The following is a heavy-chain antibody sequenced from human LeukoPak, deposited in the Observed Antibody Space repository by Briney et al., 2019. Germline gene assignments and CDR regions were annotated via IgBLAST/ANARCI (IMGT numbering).Heavy chain of an antibody. CDR2: INPNSGGT. CDR3: ARLSGYSYGFDY. CDR1: GYTFTGYY. J-gene: IGHJ4*02. Sequence: ASVKVSCKASGYTFTGYYMHWVRQAPGQGLEWMGRINPNSGGTNYAQKFQGRVTMTRDTSISTAYMELSRLRSDDTAVYYCARLSGYSYGFDYWGKGTLVTVSS. D-gene: IGHD5-18*01. V-gene: IGHV1-2*06.